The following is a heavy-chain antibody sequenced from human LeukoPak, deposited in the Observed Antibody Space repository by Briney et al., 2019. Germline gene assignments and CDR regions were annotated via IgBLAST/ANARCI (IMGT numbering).Heavy chain of an antibody. CDR3: ARWFGNYYYYVDV. V-gene: IGHV4-34*01. CDR1: GGSFSGYY. D-gene: IGHD3-10*01. Sequence: SETLSLTCAVYGGSFSGYYWSWIRQPPGKGLEWIGEINHSGSTNYNPSLKSRVTISVDTSKNQFSLKLSSVTAADTAVYYCARWFGNYYYYVDVWGKGTTVTASS. CDR2: INHSGST. J-gene: IGHJ6*03.